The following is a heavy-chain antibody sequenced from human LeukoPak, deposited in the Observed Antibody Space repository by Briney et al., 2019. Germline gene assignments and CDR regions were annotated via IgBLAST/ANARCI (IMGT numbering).Heavy chain of an antibody. Sequence: PSETLSLTCTVSGGSISSYYWSWIRQPPGKGLEWIGYIYYSGSTNYNPSLKSRVTISVDTSKNQFSLKLSSVTAAHTAVYYCARDPGFLDYWGQGTLVTVSS. D-gene: IGHD2-21*01. CDR2: IYYSGST. J-gene: IGHJ4*02. V-gene: IGHV4-59*01. CDR1: GGSISSYY. CDR3: ARDPGFLDY.